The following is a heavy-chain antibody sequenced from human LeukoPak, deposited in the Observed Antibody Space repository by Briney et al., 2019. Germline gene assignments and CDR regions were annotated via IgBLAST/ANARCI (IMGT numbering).Heavy chain of an antibody. CDR1: GGSFSGYY. V-gene: IGHV4-34*01. CDR2: INHSGST. CDR3: ARVLGVLWFGGNWFDP. D-gene: IGHD3-10*01. J-gene: IGHJ5*02. Sequence: SETLSLTCAVYGGSFSGYYWSWIRQPPGKGLEWIGEINHSGSTNYNPSPKSRVTISVDTSKNQFSLKLSSVTAADTAVYYCARVLGVLWFGGNWFDPWGQGTLVTVSS.